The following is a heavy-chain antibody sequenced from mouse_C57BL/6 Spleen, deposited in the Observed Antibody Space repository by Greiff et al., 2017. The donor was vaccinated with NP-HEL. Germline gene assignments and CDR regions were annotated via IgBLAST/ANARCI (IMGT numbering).Heavy chain of an antibody. J-gene: IGHJ3*01. CDR3: ASDYGYDWFAY. CDR2: ISYDGSN. Sequence: EVQLQESGPGLVKPSQSLSLTCSVTGYSITSGYYWNWIRQFPGNKLEWMGYISYDGSNNYNPSLKNRISITRDTSKNQFFLKLNSVTTEDTATYYCASDYGYDWFAYWGQGTLVTVSA. D-gene: IGHD2-2*01. V-gene: IGHV3-6*01. CDR1: GYSITSGYY.